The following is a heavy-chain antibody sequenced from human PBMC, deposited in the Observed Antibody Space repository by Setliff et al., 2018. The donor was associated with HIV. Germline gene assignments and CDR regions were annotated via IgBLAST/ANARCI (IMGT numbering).Heavy chain of an antibody. V-gene: IGHV1-2*02. CDR1: GYTFSDYN. CDR2: MHPNTGAT. CDR3: ARIDPTAYHYHMDV. J-gene: IGHJ6*03. D-gene: IGHD3-9*01. Sequence: ASVKVSCKAAGYTFSDYNIHWMRQAPEQAFEWMGWMHPNTGATSYAQKFQGRVSMTRDMSISTAYMELARLRSDDSAVYYCARIDPTAYHYHMDVWGKGTTVTVSS.